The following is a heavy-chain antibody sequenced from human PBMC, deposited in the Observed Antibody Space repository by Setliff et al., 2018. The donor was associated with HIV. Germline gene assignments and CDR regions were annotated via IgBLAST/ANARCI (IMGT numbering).Heavy chain of an antibody. Sequence: PSETLSLTCAVYGGSLSGYYWSWIRQPPGKGLEWIGEINHSGSTNYNPSLKSRVTISVDTSKNQFSLRLSSVTAADTAVYYCARGRSCSSSSCYLVYYYYYGMDVWGHGSTVTVS. J-gene: IGHJ6*02. CDR3: ARGRSCSSSSCYLVYYYYYGMDV. CDR2: INHSGST. CDR1: GGSLSGYY. D-gene: IGHD2-2*01. V-gene: IGHV4-34*01.